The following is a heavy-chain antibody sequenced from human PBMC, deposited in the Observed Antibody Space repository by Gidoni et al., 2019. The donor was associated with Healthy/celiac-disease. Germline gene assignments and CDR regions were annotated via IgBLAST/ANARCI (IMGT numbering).Heavy chain of an antibody. V-gene: IGHV3-33*01. J-gene: IGHJ6*02. CDR2: IWYDGSNK. CDR1: GFTFSSYG. Sequence: QVQLVESGGGVVQPGRSLRLSCAASGFTFSSYGMHWVRQAPGKGLEWVAVIWYDGSNKYYADSVKGRFTISRDNSKNTLYLQMNSLRAEDTAVYYCARLYSYGYNGMDVWGQGTTVTVSS. CDR3: ARLYSYGYNGMDV. D-gene: IGHD5-18*01.